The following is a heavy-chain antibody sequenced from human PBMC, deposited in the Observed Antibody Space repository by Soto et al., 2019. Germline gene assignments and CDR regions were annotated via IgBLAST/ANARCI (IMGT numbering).Heavy chain of an antibody. CDR1: GGSISSSSYY. V-gene: IGHV4-39*01. Sequence: SETLSLTCTVSGGSISSSSYYWGWIRQPPGKGLEWIGSIYYSGSTYYNPSLKSRVTISVDTSKNQFSLKLSSVTAADTAVYYCARPGWDIVGATGSFSDYWGQGTLVTVSS. CDR3: ARPGWDIVGATGSFSDY. J-gene: IGHJ4*02. D-gene: IGHD1-26*01. CDR2: IYYSGST.